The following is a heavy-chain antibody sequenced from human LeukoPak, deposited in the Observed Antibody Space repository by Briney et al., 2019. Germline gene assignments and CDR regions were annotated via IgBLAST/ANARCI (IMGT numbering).Heavy chain of an antibody. J-gene: IGHJ1*01. D-gene: IGHD3-22*01. V-gene: IGHV3-74*01. CDR2: IKSDGST. CDR3: ARAPSEVGGYYPEYFRH. Sequence: GGSLILSCAASGFTFSSYWMHWVRQAPGKGLVWVSRIKSDGSTNYADSVKGRFTISRDNAKNTVSLQMNSLRAEDTGVYFCARAPSEVGGYYPEYFRHWGQGTLLTVSP. CDR1: GFTFSSYW.